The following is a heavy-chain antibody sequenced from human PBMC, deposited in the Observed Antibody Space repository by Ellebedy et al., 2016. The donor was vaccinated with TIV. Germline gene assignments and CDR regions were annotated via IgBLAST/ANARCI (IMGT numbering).Heavy chain of an antibody. J-gene: IGHJ5*01. Sequence: GESLKISCTASGFTVSSNYMNWVRQAPGKGLEWVSVIYSGSNTYYADSVKGRFTISRDNSKNTVYLQMNSLRAEDTAVYYCAREVYSSTWYDCWGQGTLVTVSS. V-gene: IGHV3-53*01. CDR3: AREVYSSTWYDC. CDR1: GFTVSSNY. CDR2: IYSGSNT. D-gene: IGHD4-11*01.